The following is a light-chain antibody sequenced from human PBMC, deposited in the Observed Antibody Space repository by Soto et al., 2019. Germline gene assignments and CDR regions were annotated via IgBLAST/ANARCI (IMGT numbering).Light chain of an antibody. J-gene: IGKJ2*01. CDR3: QQYNELRT. CDR1: ESVSSR. Sequence: EIVMTQSPATLSVSPGERATLSCRASESVSSRLAWYQQKPGQAPRLLIYGASTRATGIQARFSGSGSGTEFTLTISSLQSEDFAVYYCQQYNELRTFGQGTKVEIK. V-gene: IGKV3-15*01. CDR2: GAS.